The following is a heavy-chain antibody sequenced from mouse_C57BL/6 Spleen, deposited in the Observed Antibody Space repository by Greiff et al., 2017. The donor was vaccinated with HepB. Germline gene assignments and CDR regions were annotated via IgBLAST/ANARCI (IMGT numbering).Heavy chain of an antibody. Sequence: EVKLMESEGGLVQPGSSMKLSCTASGFTFSDYYMAWVRQVPEKGLEWVANINYDGSSTYYLDSLKSRFIISRDNAKNILYLQMSSLKSEDTATYYCARDGAHYFDYWGQGTTLTVSS. J-gene: IGHJ2*01. CDR3: ARDGAHYFDY. CDR2: INYDGSST. CDR1: GFTFSDYY. V-gene: IGHV5-16*01.